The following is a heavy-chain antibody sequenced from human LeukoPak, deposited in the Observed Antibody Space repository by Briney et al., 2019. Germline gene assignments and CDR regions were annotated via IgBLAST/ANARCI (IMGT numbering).Heavy chain of an antibody. V-gene: IGHV3-23*01. CDR2: ISGSGGST. J-gene: IGHJ3*02. Sequence: GGSLRLSCAASGFTFSSYAMSWVRQAPGKGLEWVSAISGSGGSTYYADSVKGRFTISRDNSKNTLYLQMNSLRAEDTAVYYCAKGASWSGYYFYAFDIWGQGTMVTVSS. CDR1: GFTFSSYA. D-gene: IGHD3-3*01. CDR3: AKGASWSGYYFYAFDI.